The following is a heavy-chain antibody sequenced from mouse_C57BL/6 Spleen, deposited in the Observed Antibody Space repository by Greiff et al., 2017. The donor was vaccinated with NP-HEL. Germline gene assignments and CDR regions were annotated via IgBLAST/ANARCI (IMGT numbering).Heavy chain of an antibody. CDR1: GYTFTSYG. CDR3: ARDTTVVAEDFDY. J-gene: IGHJ2*01. D-gene: IGHD1-1*01. V-gene: IGHV1-81*01. Sequence: QVQLKQSGAELARPGASVKLSCKASGYTFTSYGISWVKQRTGQGLEWIGEIYPRSGNTYYNEKFKGKATLTADKSSSTAYMELRSLTSEDSAVYFCARDTTVVAEDFDYWGQGTTLTVSS. CDR2: IYPRSGNT.